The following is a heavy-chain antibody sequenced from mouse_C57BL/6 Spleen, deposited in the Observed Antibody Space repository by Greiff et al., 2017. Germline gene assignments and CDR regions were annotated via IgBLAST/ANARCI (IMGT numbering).Heavy chain of an antibody. CDR2: IYPGDGDT. V-gene: IGHV1-82*01. J-gene: IGHJ2*01. CDR1: GYAFSSSW. D-gene: IGHD2-2*01. Sequence: VQLQQSGPELVKPGASVKISCKASGYAFSSSWMNWVKQRPGKGLEWIGRIYPGDGDTNYNGKFKGKATLTADKSSSTAYMQLSSLTSEDSAVYFCARRGYGYDGGLDYWGQGTTLTVSS. CDR3: ARRGYGYDGGLDY.